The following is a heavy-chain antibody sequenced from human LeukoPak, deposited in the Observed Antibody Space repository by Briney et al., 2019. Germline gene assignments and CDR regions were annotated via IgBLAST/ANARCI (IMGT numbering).Heavy chain of an antibody. V-gene: IGHV3-7*01. D-gene: IGHD3-10*01. Sequence: PGGSLRLSCAASGFTVSSYAMHWVRQAPGKGLEWVANIKQDGSEKYYVDSVKGRFTISRDNAKNSLYLQMNSLRAEDTAVYYCARDFRSSFDYWGQGTLVTVSS. J-gene: IGHJ4*02. CDR1: GFTVSSYA. CDR2: IKQDGSEK. CDR3: ARDFRSSFDY.